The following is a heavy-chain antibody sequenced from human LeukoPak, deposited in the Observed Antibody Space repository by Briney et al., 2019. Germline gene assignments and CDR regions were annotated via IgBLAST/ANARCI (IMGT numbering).Heavy chain of an antibody. Sequence: SETLSLTCTVSGGSISSYYWSWIRQPPGKGLEWIGYIYYSGSTNYDPSLKSRVTISVDTSKNQFSLKLSSVTAADTAVYYCASLTTADAFDIWGQGTMVTVSS. CDR1: GGSISSYY. V-gene: IGHV4-59*12. CDR2: IYYSGST. CDR3: ASLTTADAFDI. J-gene: IGHJ3*02. D-gene: IGHD3-22*01.